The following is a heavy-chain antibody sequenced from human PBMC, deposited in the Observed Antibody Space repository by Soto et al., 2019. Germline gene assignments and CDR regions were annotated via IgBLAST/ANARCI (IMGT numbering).Heavy chain of an antibody. Sequence: PSETLSLTCAVSGGSISSGGYSWSWIRQPPGKGLEWIGYIYHSGSTYYNPSLKSRVTISVDRSKNQFSLKLSSVTAADTAVYYCARGYYDSSGYYRYGMDVWGQGTTVTVYS. V-gene: IGHV4-30-2*01. D-gene: IGHD3-22*01. CDR2: IYHSGST. CDR1: GGSISSGGYS. CDR3: ARGYYDSSGYYRYGMDV. J-gene: IGHJ6*02.